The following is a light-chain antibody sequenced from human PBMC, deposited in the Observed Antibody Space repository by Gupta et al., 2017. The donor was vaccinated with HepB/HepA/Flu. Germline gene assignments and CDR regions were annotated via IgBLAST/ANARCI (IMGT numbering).Light chain of an antibody. CDR3: QQYGSPFT. Sequence: EIVLTQSPRTLSLSPGERATLSCRASQSVSSSYFAWYQQKPGQAPRLLIYSASSRATGIPDRFSGGGSGTDFTLTISGLEPEDFAVYYCQQYGSPFTFGPGTKVDIK. CDR2: SAS. V-gene: IGKV3-20*01. CDR1: QSVSSSY. J-gene: IGKJ3*01.